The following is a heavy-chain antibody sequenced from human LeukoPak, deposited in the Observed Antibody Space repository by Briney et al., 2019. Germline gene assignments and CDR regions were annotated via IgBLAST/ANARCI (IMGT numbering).Heavy chain of an antibody. D-gene: IGHD3-10*01. J-gene: IGHJ6*03. Sequence: GGSLRLSCAASGFTFSSYWMSWVRQAPGKGLEGVANIKQDGSEKYYVDSVKGRFTISRDNAKNSLYLQMNSLRAEDTAVYYCARSAMVQGVIWGFYYYMDVWGKGTTVTVSS. CDR2: IKQDGSEK. CDR1: GFTFSSYW. V-gene: IGHV3-7*01. CDR3: ARSAMVQGVIWGFYYYMDV.